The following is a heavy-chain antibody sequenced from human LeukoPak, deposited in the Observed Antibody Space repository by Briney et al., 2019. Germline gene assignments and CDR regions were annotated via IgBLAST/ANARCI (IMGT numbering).Heavy chain of an antibody. CDR3: ARQEYCSTTRCYASGFDP. D-gene: IGHD2-2*01. Sequence: SETLSLTCTVFGGSIGIYYWNWIRQPPGKGLEWIGYIYYSGGTDYNPSLKSRVTISVDKSKNQFSLKLSSVTAADTAVYYCARQEYCSTTRCYASGFDPWGQGTLVTVSS. CDR1: GGSIGIYY. J-gene: IGHJ5*02. V-gene: IGHV4-59*08. CDR2: IYYSGGT.